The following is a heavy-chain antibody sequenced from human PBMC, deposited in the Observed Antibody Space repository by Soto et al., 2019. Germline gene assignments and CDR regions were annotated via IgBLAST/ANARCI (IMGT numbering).Heavy chain of an antibody. CDR3: TRETPHKYYYDSSGYYYVY. CDR2: IRSKANSYAT. CDR1: GFTFSGSA. V-gene: IGHV3-73*02. D-gene: IGHD3-22*01. Sequence: EVQLVESGGGLVQPGGSLKLSCAASGFTFSGSAMHWVRQASGKGLEWVGRIRSKANSYATAYAASVKGRFTISRDDSKNTAYLQMNSLKTEDTAVYYCTRETPHKYYYDSSGYYYVYWGQGTLVTVSS. J-gene: IGHJ4*02.